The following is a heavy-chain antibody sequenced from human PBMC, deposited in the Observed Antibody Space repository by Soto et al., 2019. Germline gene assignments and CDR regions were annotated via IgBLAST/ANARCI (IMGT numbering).Heavy chain of an antibody. J-gene: IGHJ6*02. V-gene: IGHV3-74*01. CDR1: GFTFSSYW. D-gene: IGHD4-17*01. CDR2: INSDGSST. CDR3: ARGGTVPQIYYYYGMDV. Sequence: EVQLVESGGGLVQPGGSLRLSCAASGFTFSSYWMHWVRQAPGKGLVWVSRINSDGSSTSYADSVKGRFTISRDNAKNTXYLQMNSLRAEDTAVYYCARGGTVPQIYYYYGMDVWGQVTTVTVSS.